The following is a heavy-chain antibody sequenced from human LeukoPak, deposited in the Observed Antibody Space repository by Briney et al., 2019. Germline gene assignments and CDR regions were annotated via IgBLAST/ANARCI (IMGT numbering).Heavy chain of an antibody. Sequence: SQTLSLTCTVSGGSISSGGYYWSWIRQHPGKGLEWIGYIYYSGSTYYNPSLKSRVTISVDTSKNQFFLKLNSATAADTAVYYCAAGDGVKAPIGVGSWYFELWGRGTLVSVTS. V-gene: IGHV4-31*03. CDR2: IYYSGST. CDR1: GGSISSGGYY. CDR3: AAGDGVKAPIGVGSWYFEL. D-gene: IGHD2-8*01. J-gene: IGHJ2*01.